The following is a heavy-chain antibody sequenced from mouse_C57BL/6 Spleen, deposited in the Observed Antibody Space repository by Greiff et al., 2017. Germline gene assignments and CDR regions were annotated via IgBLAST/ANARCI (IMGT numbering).Heavy chain of an antibody. V-gene: IGHV5-12*01. J-gene: IGHJ4*01. D-gene: IGHD4-1*01. Sequence: EVKVVESGGGLVQPGGSLKLSCAASGFTFSDYYMYWVRQTPEKRLEWVAYISNGGGSTYYPDTVKGRFTISRDNAKNTLYLQMSRLKSEDTAMYYCARELVPYYAMDYWGQGTSVTVSS. CDR2: ISNGGGST. CDR3: ARELVPYYAMDY. CDR1: GFTFSDYY.